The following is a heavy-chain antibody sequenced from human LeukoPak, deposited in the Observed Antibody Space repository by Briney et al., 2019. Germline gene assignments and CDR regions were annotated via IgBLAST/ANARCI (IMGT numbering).Heavy chain of an antibody. CDR1: GFTFSRYA. CDR2: ISDSGDST. V-gene: IGHV3-23*01. J-gene: IGHJ6*02. Sequence: GGSLRLSCAVSGFTFSRYAMSWVRQAPGKGLEWVSGISDSGDSTYYADSVKGRFTISRDNAKNSLYLQMNSLRAEDTAVYYCARDLSSWEYYYYGMDVWGQGTTVTVSS. D-gene: IGHD6-13*01. CDR3: ARDLSSWEYYYYGMDV.